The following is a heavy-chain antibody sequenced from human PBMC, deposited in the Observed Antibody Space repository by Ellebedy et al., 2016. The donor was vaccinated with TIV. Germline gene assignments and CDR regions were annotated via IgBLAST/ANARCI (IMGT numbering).Heavy chain of an antibody. Sequence: GGSLRLXXAASGFTFSSYGMSWVRQAPGKGLEWVSTISGSGGSAHYADSVKGRFTISRDNSKNTLDLQMNSLRVDDTAVYYCAKPVFGGSSGGVDHWGQGILVTVSS. D-gene: IGHD1-26*01. CDR1: GFTFSSYG. V-gene: IGHV3-23*01. CDR3: AKPVFGGSSGGVDH. J-gene: IGHJ4*02. CDR2: ISGSGGSA.